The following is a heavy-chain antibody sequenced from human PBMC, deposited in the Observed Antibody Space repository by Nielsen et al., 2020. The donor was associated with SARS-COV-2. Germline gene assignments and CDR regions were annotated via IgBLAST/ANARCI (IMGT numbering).Heavy chain of an antibody. Sequence: SLKISCAASGFTFSSYAMHWVRQAPGKGLEWVAVISYDGSNKYYADSVKGRFTISRDNSKNTVYLQMHSLRAEDTALYYCAKENFESTDYGEDAFDIWGQGTLVTVSS. D-gene: IGHD4/OR15-4a*01. J-gene: IGHJ3*02. CDR3: AKENFESTDYGEDAFDI. V-gene: IGHV3-30-3*02. CDR1: GFTFSSYA. CDR2: ISYDGSNK.